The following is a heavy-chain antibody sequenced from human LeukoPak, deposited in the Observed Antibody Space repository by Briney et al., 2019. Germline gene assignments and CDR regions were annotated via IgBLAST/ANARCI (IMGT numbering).Heavy chain of an antibody. Sequence: GGSLRLSCAASGFTFSSYGMHWVRQAPGKGLEWVAVISYDGSNKYYADSVKGRFTISRDNSKNTLYLQMTTLRPEDTAVYYCTRGLGAIRGGWFDPWGQGTLVTVSS. J-gene: IGHJ5*02. CDR2: ISYDGSNK. D-gene: IGHD1-26*01. V-gene: IGHV3-30-3*01. CDR1: GFTFSSYG. CDR3: TRGLGAIRGGWFDP.